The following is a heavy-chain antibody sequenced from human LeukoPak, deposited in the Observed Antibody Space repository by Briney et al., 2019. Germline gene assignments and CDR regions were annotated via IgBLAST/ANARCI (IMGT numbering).Heavy chain of an antibody. V-gene: IGHV3-64D*09. J-gene: IGHJ4*02. CDR1: AFTFSSYA. D-gene: IGHD3-22*01. CDR2: ISTNGGST. Sequence: GGSLRLSCSASAFTFSSYAMHWVRQAPGKGLQYVSGISTNGGSTYYADSVKGRFSISRDNSKNTLYLQMSSLRAEDTAVYYCVLGSSGFLAPGYFDSWDQGTLVTVSS. CDR3: VLGSSGFLAPGYFDS.